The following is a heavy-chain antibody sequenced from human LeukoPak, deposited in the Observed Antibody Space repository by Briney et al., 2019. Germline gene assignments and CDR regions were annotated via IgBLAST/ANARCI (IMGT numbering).Heavy chain of an antibody. D-gene: IGHD6-19*01. CDR3: TRPHDTGVGASGSGWSYFDF. Sequence: GESLKISCKGSGYRFTNYWIAWVRQMPGKGLEWLGIINPADGYTRYSPSFQGQVTISTDPSIFTAYLQWSSLRASDTAIYYCTRPHDTGVGASGSGWSYFDFWGQGALITVS. V-gene: IGHV5-51*01. CDR1: GYRFTNYW. CDR2: INPADGYT. J-gene: IGHJ4*02.